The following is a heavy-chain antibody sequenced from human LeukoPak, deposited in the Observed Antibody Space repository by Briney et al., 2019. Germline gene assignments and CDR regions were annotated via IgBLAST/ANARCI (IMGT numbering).Heavy chain of an antibody. CDR2: IFLSGNT. Sequence: SSETLSLTCTVSGFAISSGYYWGWIRQPPGKGLEWIGSIFLSGNTYYNPSLNSRVTISINTFKNQFSLKLTSVTAADTAVYYCASSLLGSSGWPESEYFHHWGQGTLVIVSS. CDR3: ASSLLGSSGWPESEYFHH. CDR1: GFAISSGYY. V-gene: IGHV4-38-2*02. J-gene: IGHJ1*01. D-gene: IGHD6-19*01.